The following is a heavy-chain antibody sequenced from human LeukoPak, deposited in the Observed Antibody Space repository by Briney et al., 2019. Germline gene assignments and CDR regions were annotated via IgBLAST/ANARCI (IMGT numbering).Heavy chain of an antibody. CDR3: TRDLYWNDGSNAFDM. CDR1: GFTFRDYA. V-gene: IGHV3-49*04. J-gene: IGHJ3*02. CDR2: IRSKAYGGTT. Sequence: GGSLRLSCAASGFTFRDYALSWVRQAPGKGLEWVCIIRSKAYGGTTDYAASVKGRFTISRDDSKSIAYLQMNSLRTEDTALYYCTRDLYWNDGSNAFDMWGQGTVVTVSS. D-gene: IGHD1-1*01.